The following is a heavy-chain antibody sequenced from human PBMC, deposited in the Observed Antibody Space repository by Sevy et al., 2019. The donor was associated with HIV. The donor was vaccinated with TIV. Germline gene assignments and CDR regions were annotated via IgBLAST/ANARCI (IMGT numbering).Heavy chain of an antibody. CDR2: ISYAGDTN. CDR1: GFNFRTHA. D-gene: IGHD5-12*01. CDR3: ARDSGYSPYDYPGNY. V-gene: IGHV3-30-3*01. J-gene: IGHJ4*02. Sequence: GGSLRLSCAASGFNFRTHAMHWVRHAPGRGLEWVAVISYAGDTNYNTDSVKGRFTISRDNSKNTLFLQMNSLRPEDTAVYYCARDSGYSPYDYPGNYWRQGTLVTVSS.